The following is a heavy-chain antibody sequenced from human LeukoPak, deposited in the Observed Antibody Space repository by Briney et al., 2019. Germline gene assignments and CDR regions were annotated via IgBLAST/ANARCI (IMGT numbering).Heavy chain of an antibody. Sequence: SETLSLTCTVSGGSISSSSYYWGWIRQPPGKGLEWIGSIYHSGSTYYNPSLKSRVTISVDTSKNQFSLKLSSVTAADTAVYYCATTAGDPDYCGQGTLVTVSS. CDR1: GGSISSSSYY. V-gene: IGHV4-39*07. J-gene: IGHJ4*02. CDR3: ATTAGDPDY. CDR2: IYHSGST.